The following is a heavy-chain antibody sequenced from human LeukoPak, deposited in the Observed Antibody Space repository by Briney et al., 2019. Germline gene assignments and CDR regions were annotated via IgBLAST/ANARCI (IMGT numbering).Heavy chain of an antibody. J-gene: IGHJ4*02. D-gene: IGHD1-26*01. V-gene: IGHV3-48*04. CDR2: ISSSSNII. CDR3: ARSRGYSGSFRFDY. Sequence: GGSLRLSCAASGFTFSNYNMNWVRQPPGKGLQWVSYISSSSNIIYYADSVKGRFTISRDNAKNSLYLQMNSLRAEDTAVYYCARSRGYSGSFRFDYWGQGTLVTVSS. CDR1: GFTFSNYN.